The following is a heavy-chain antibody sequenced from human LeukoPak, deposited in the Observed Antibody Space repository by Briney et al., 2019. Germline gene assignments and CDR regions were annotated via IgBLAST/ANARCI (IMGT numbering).Heavy chain of an antibody. J-gene: IGHJ4*02. Sequence: PGGSLRLSCAASGFTFGLYSMTWVRQAPGKGLEWVSLIDSNSNFMNYADSVKGRFTISRDNAKKSLYLQMNSLRAEDTAVYYCAKDGGTHFDHWGQGTLVTVSS. CDR3: AKDGGTHFDH. D-gene: IGHD1-26*01. CDR2: IDSNSNFM. V-gene: IGHV3-21*01. CDR1: GFTFGLYS.